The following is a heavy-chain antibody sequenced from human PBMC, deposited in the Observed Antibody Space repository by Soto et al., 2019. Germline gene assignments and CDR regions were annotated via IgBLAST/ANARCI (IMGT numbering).Heavy chain of an antibody. D-gene: IGHD5-12*01. CDR3: ARDKEMATTDRYYYYGMDV. CDR2: ISYDGSNK. Sequence: QVQLVESGGGVVQPGRSLRLSCAASGFTFSSYGMHWVRQAPGKGLEWVAVISYDGSNKYYADSVKGRFTISRDNSKNTLYLQMNSLRAEDTAVYYCARDKEMATTDRYYYYGMDVWGQGTTVTVSS. J-gene: IGHJ6*02. CDR1: GFTFSSYG. V-gene: IGHV3-30*03.